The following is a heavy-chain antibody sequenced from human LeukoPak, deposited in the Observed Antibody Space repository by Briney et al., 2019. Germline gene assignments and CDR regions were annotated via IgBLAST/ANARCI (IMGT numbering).Heavy chain of an antibody. V-gene: IGHV4-59*01. CDR3: ARRFCSSAGCHRTFNYFDP. J-gene: IGHJ5*02. D-gene: IGHD2-2*01. CDR2: IYYSGTT. Sequence: SETLSLTCTVSGDSINDYYWTWIRQPPGKRLEWIGYIYYSGTTTYNPSLRSRVTISLDTSKNQFSLKLSSVTAADTAVYYRARRFCSSAGCHRTFNYFDPWGQGTLVTVSS. CDR1: GDSINDYY.